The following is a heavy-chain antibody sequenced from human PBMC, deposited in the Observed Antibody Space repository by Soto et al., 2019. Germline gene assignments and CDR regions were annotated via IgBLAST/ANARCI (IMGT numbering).Heavy chain of an antibody. CDR2: IKGDGSRT. V-gene: IGHV3-74*01. D-gene: IGHD4-17*01. CDR1: GFTFSSYW. Sequence: EVQLVESGGGLVQPGGSLRLSCAASGFTFSSYWIHWVRQAPGKGLVWVSRIKGDGSRTDYAESVKGRFTISRDNAKNTVYLQMNSLRDEDTAVYYCARGLPGYYGMDVWGQGTTVTVSS. CDR3: ARGLPGYYGMDV. J-gene: IGHJ6*02.